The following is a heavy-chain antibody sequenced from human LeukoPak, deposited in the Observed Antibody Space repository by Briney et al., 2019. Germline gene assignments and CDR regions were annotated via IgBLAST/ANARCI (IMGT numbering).Heavy chain of an antibody. CDR1: GFTFNDYY. D-gene: IGHD5-12*01. CDR3: ARDRGYAFDI. CDR2: INSDGSST. Sequence: PGGSLRLSCAASGFTFNDYYMSWIRQAPGKGLVCVSRINSDGSSTSYADSVKGRFTISRDNAKNTLYLQMNNLRAEDTAVYYCARDRGYAFDIWGQGTMVTVSS. V-gene: IGHV3-74*01. J-gene: IGHJ3*02.